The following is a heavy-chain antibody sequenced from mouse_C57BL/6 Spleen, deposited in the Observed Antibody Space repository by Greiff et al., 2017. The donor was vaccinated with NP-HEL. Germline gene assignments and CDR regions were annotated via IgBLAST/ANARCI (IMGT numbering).Heavy chain of an antibody. V-gene: IGHV10-1*01. CDR3: VRLYYDYDGDYYAMDY. CDR1: GFSFNTYA. D-gene: IGHD2-4*01. Sequence: EVKLMESGGGLVQPKGSLKLSCAASGFSFNTYAMNWVRQAPGKGLEWVARIRSKSNNYATYYADSVKDRFTISRDDSESMLYLQMNNLKTEDTAMYYCVRLYYDYDGDYYAMDYWGQGTSVTVSS. J-gene: IGHJ4*01. CDR2: IRSKSNNYAT.